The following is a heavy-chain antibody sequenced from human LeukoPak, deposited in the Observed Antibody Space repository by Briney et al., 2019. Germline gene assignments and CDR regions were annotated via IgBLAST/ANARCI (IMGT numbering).Heavy chain of an antibody. J-gene: IGHJ4*02. V-gene: IGHV1-69*05. D-gene: IGHD2-15*01. CDR3: ARDGVRRYCSGGSCYLSLDY. Sequence: SVKVSCKASGGTFSSYAISWVRQAPGQGLEWMGGIIPIFGTANYAQKLQGRVTITTDESTSTAYMELSSLRSEDTAVYYCARDGVRRYCSGGSCYLSLDYWGQGTLVTVSS. CDR2: IIPIFGTA. CDR1: GGTFSSYA.